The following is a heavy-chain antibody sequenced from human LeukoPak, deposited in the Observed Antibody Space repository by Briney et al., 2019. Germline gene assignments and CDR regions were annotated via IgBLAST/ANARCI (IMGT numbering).Heavy chain of an antibody. V-gene: IGHV3-11*01. J-gene: IGHJ5*02. D-gene: IGHD2-21*02. CDR2: ISSSGSTT. Sequence: GGSLRLSCAASGFTFSNYYMSWIRQAPGRGLESVSYISSSGSTTYYTDSVKGRFTISRDNAKNSLYLQMNSLRPEDTAVYYCASSYCGGNCLVSWGQGTLVTVSS. CDR1: GFTFSNYY. CDR3: ASSYCGGNCLVS.